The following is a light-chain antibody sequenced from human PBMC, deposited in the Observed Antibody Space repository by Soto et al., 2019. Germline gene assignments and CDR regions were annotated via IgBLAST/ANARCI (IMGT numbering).Light chain of an antibody. J-gene: IGKJ1*01. CDR2: GAS. V-gene: IGKV3-15*01. CDR1: QSVSSN. Sequence: EIVMTQSPATLSVSPGERATLSCRASQSVSSNLAGYQQKPGQAPRLLIYGASTSATGIPARFSGSGSGTEFTLTISSLQSEDFAVYYCQQYNNWPGTFGQGTKVEIK. CDR3: QQYNNWPGT.